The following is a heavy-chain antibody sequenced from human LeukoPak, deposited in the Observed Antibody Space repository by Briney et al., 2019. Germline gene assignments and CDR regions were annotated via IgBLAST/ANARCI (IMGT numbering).Heavy chain of an antibody. D-gene: IGHD3-22*01. Sequence: SETLSLTCSVSTDSTNTYYWTWIRQSPGKGLEWIGHIFHSGSTDYKPSFKNRVTISIDMSRKEFSLKLTSVTVADTAMYYCARANYYDTVRDAFDIWGQGTMVTVSS. CDR2: IFHSGST. V-gene: IGHV4-59*01. CDR1: TDSTNTYY. CDR3: ARANYYDTVRDAFDI. J-gene: IGHJ3*02.